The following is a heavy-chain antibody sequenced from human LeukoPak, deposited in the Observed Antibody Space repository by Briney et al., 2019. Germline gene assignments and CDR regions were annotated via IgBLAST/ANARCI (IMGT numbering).Heavy chain of an antibody. D-gene: IGHD3-10*01. Sequence: ASVKVSCKASGYIYTGYYMHWVRQAPGQGLEWMGWINPNSGGTNFAQKFQGRVTMTRDTSISTAYMDLSRLRSDDTAVYYCARSRIGGQFDFWGQGTLVIVSS. V-gene: IGHV1-2*02. CDR3: ARSRIGGQFDF. CDR2: INPNSGGT. CDR1: GYIYTGYY. J-gene: IGHJ4*02.